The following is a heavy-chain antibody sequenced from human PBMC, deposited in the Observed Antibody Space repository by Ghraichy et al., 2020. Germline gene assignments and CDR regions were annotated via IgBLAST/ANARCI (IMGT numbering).Heavy chain of an antibody. V-gene: IGHV1-8*01. D-gene: IGHD2-2*01. CDR2: MNPNSGNT. CDR3: ARVLLKNIVVVPAANPGWFDP. J-gene: IGHJ5*02. CDR1: GYTFTSYD. Sequence: ASVKVSCKASGYTFTSYDINWVRQATGQGLEWMGWMNPNSGNTGYAQKFQGRVTMTRNTSISTAYMELSSLRSEDTAVYYCARVLLKNIVVVPAANPGWFDPWGQGTLVTVSS.